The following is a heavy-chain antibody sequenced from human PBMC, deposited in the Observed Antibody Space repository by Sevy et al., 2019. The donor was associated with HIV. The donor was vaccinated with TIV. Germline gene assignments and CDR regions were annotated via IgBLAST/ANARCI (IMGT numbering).Heavy chain of an antibody. J-gene: IGHJ5*02. CDR1: GGSISSSSYY. Sequence: SETLSLTCTVSGGSISSSSYYWGWLRQPPGKGLEWIGSIYYSGSTYYNPSLKSRVTISVDTSKNQFSLKLSSVTAADTAVYYCARHKGVIAVAGSDWFDPWGQGTLVTVSS. V-gene: IGHV4-39*01. CDR2: IYYSGST. CDR3: ARHKGVIAVAGSDWFDP. D-gene: IGHD6-19*01.